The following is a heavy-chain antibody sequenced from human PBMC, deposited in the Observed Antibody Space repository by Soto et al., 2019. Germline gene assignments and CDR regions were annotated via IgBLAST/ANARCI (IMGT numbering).Heavy chain of an antibody. D-gene: IGHD6-19*01. CDR3: AKEGYSSGWPLDAFDI. Sequence: SLRLSCAASGFTFSSYAMSWVRQAPGKGLEWVSAISGSGGSTYYADSVKGRFTISRDNSKNTLYLQMNSLRAEDTAVYYCAKEGYSSGWPLDAFDIWGQGTMVTVSS. V-gene: IGHV3-23*01. CDR2: ISGSGGST. J-gene: IGHJ3*02. CDR1: GFTFSSYA.